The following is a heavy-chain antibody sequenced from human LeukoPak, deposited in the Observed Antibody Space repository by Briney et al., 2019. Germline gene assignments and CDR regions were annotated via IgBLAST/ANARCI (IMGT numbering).Heavy chain of an antibody. CDR1: GYSFTSYW. CDR2: IDPSDSYT. Sequence: GESLKISCKGSGYSFTSYWISWVRQMPGKGLEWMGRIDPSDSYTNYSPSFQGHVTISADKSISTAYLQWSSLKASDTAMYYCAGHNWIPNWFDPWGQGTLVTVSS. CDR3: AGHNWIPNWFDP. V-gene: IGHV5-10-1*01. J-gene: IGHJ5*02. D-gene: IGHD1-20*01.